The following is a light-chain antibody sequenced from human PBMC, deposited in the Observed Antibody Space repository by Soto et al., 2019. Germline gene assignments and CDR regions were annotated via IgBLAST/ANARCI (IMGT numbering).Light chain of an antibody. J-gene: IGKJ5*01. Sequence: DIQMTQSPSSLSSSVGDRVTITCRASQSISSYLNWYQQKPGKAPKLLIYAASRLESVVASRFIGSGSGTDFTLTISSLQHEDFATYYYQQSYRTPSFGQGTRLEIK. CDR2: AAS. V-gene: IGKV1-39*01. CDR3: QQSYRTPS. CDR1: QSISSY.